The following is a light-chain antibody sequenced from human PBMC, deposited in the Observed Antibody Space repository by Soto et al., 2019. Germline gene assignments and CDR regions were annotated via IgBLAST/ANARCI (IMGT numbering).Light chain of an antibody. CDR3: QHYNEWPLT. CDR2: AAS. V-gene: IGKV1-9*01. Sequence: DIQLTQSPSFLSASVGARVTITCRASQGISSYLAWYQQKPGKAPKLLIYAASTLQSGVPSRFSGSGSGTEFTLTISSLQSEDFAVYYCQHYNEWPLTFGGGTKVDIK. CDR1: QGISSY. J-gene: IGKJ4*01.